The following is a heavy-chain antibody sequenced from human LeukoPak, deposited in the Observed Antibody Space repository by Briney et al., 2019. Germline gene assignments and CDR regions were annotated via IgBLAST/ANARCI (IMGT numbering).Heavy chain of an antibody. CDR1: GYTFTGYY. CDR3: AREDSQGGPNWFNP. CDR2: INPNSGGT. Sequence: GASVKVSCKASGYTFTGYYMHWVRQAPGQGLEWMGWINPNSGGTNYAQKFQGRVTMTRDTSISTAYMELSRLRSDDTAVYYCAREDSQGGPNWFNPWGQGTLVTVSS. D-gene: IGHD3-16*01. J-gene: IGHJ5*02. V-gene: IGHV1-2*02.